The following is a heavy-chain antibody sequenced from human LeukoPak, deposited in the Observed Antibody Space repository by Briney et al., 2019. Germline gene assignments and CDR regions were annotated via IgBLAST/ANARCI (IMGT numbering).Heavy chain of an antibody. Sequence: PSETLSLTCTVSGGSISNYYWSWIRQPPGKGLEWIGYIYNSGSTNYNPSLKSRVTISEDTSKNQFSLKLTSVTAADTAVYYCARLLSVSSNGYYFDYWGQGTLVTVSS. CDR3: ARLLSVSSNGYYFDY. J-gene: IGHJ4*02. CDR2: IYNSGST. V-gene: IGHV4-59*01. CDR1: GGSISNYY. D-gene: IGHD2-2*03.